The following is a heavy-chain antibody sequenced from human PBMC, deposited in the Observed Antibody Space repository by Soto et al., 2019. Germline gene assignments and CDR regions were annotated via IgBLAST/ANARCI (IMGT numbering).Heavy chain of an antibody. Sequence: ASVKVSCKASGYSFTSYVIHWVCQAPGQRLEWMGWINVDNGDTIYSQKFQGRVTFTRDTSATTAYMELSSMRSDDTAVYYCARGYYDVSGHCQFGPWGQGNLVTVSS. D-gene: IGHD3-22*01. V-gene: IGHV1-3*01. J-gene: IGHJ5*02. CDR2: INVDNGDT. CDR3: ARGYYDVSGHCQFGP. CDR1: GYSFTSYV.